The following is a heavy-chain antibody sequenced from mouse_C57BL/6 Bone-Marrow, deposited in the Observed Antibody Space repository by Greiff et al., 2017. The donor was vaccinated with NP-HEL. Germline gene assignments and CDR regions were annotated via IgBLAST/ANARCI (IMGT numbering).Heavy chain of an antibody. D-gene: IGHD2-5*01. Sequence: VQLQQSGAELVRPGASVKLSCTASGFNINDDYMHWVKQRPEQGLEWIGWIDPENGDTEYASKFQGKATITTDTSSNTAYLQLSSLTSEDTAVYYCTGSYSNYWFAYWGQGTLVTVSA. CDR3: TGSYSNYWFAY. J-gene: IGHJ3*01. V-gene: IGHV14-4*01. CDR2: IDPENGDT. CDR1: GFNINDDY.